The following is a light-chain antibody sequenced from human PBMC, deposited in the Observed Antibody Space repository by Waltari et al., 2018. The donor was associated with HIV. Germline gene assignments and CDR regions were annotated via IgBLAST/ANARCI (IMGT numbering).Light chain of an antibody. CDR2: DDS. V-gene: IGLV3-21*02. Sequence: SYVLTQPLSVSVAPGQTARITCGGNNIGSKSVHWYQQKPGQAPVLVVHDDSDRPSGMPGRFSGSNSGTTATLTISRVEAGDEADYYCQVSDSNSDHPIFAGGTRLTVL. CDR3: QVSDSNSDHPI. J-gene: IGLJ2*01. CDR1: NIGSKS.